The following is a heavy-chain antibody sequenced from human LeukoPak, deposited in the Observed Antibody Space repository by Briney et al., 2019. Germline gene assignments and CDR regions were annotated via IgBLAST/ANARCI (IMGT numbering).Heavy chain of an antibody. J-gene: IGHJ4*02. CDR1: GGTFSSYA. V-gene: IGHV1-69*13. D-gene: IGHD6-13*01. Sequence: VASVKVSCKASGGTFSSYAISWVRQAPGQGLEWMGGIIPIFGTANYAQKFQGRVTITADESTSTAYMELSSLRSEDTAVYYCARAEGIAPEFDYWGQGTLVTVSS. CDR2: IIPIFGTA. CDR3: ARAEGIAPEFDY.